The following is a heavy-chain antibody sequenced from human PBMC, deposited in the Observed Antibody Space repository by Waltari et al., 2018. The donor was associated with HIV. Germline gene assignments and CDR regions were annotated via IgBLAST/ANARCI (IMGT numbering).Heavy chain of an antibody. CDR1: GFTFSDYY. CDR3: ARAIYDASGWSLTLVDH. V-gene: IGHV3-11*01. J-gene: IGHJ5*02. D-gene: IGHD3-22*01. CDR2: INRYGACK. Sequence: QVKLVETGGGLVKPGGSLRLSCVASGFTFSDYYMAWIRQTPGKRLNGNSDINRYGACKFYADSVKGRFSMSRDNDRKTVYLHLNGLRVDDTAIYYCARAIYDASGWSLTLVDHWGQGTLVTVSS.